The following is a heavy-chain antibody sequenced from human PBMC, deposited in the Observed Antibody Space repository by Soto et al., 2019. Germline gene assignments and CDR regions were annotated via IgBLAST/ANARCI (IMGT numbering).Heavy chain of an antibody. CDR1: GFTFSSYA. CDR2: ISTNGGST. V-gene: IGHV3-64D*06. CDR3: VKGEYYYDSSGYYPFDY. J-gene: IGHJ4*02. Sequence: GSLRLSCSASGFTFSSYAMHWVRQAPGKGLEYVSSISTNGGSTHYADSVKGRFTISRDNSKNTQYLQMSSLRADYTAVYYCVKGEYYYDSSGYYPFDYWGQGT. D-gene: IGHD3-22*01.